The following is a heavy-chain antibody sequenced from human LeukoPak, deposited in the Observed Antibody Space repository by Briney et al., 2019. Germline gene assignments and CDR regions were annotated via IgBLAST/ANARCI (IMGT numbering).Heavy chain of an antibody. D-gene: IGHD3-22*01. Sequence: GGSLRLSCAASGFTFDDYAMHWVRKAQGKGLEWVSLISRDGGSTYYADSVKGRFTISRDNSKNSLYLQMNSLRAEDTAVYYCARGDYYDFQLDYWGQGTLVTVSS. CDR2: ISRDGGST. CDR1: GFTFDDYA. CDR3: ARGDYYDFQLDY. J-gene: IGHJ4*02. V-gene: IGHV3-43D*03.